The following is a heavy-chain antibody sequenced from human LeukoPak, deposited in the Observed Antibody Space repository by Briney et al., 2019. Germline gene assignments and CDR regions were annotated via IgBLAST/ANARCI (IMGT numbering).Heavy chain of an antibody. CDR3: ARDYTGYFP. J-gene: IGHJ5*02. V-gene: IGHV3-7*03. Sequence: GGSLRLSCEASGFTFSSYWMSWVRQAPGKGLEWVANIKTDGSEKYYVDSVKGRFTISRDNAKNSLYLQMNSLRAEDTAVYYCARDYTGYFPWSQGTLVIVSS. D-gene: IGHD3-9*01. CDR2: IKTDGSEK. CDR1: GFTFSSYW.